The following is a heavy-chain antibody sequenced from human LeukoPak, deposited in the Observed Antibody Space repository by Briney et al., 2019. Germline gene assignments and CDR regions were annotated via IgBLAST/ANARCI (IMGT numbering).Heavy chain of an antibody. V-gene: IGHV1-58*02. CDR1: GLTFSSSA. J-gene: IGHJ5*02. D-gene: IGHD2-21*02. CDR2: IVVGRGET. CDR3: AAETYSDSCCWFDP. Sequence: ASVKLSCKTSGLTFSSSAIQWVRQARGQPLEWIGWIVVGRGETKYAQKLQGRVTITSDLSTSTAYMELSSLRSEDTAVYYCAAETYSDSCCWFDPWGQGTLVTVSS.